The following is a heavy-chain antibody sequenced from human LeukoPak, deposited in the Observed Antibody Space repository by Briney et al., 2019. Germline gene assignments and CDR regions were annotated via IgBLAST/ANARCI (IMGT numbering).Heavy chain of an antibody. Sequence: GGSLRLSCAASGFTFSSYGMHWVRQAPGKGLGWVAVIWYDGSNKYYADSVKGRFTISRDNSKNTLYLQMNSLRAEDTAVYYCARDTAAGNDYWGQGTLVTVSS. J-gene: IGHJ4*02. V-gene: IGHV3-33*01. CDR1: GFTFSSYG. CDR3: ARDTAAGNDY. D-gene: IGHD6-13*01. CDR2: IWYDGSNK.